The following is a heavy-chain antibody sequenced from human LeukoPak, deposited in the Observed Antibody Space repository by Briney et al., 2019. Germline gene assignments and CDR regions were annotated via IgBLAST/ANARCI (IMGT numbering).Heavy chain of an antibody. CDR2: IKEDGSEK. J-gene: IGHJ4*02. CDR1: GFTFSSYW. CDR3: AKDGGLRLGELFYEDF. D-gene: IGHD3-16*01. V-gene: IGHV3-7*01. Sequence: GGSLRLSCAASGFTFSSYWMSWGRQAPGKGLEWVANIKEDGSEKYYVDSVKGRLTISRDTAKSSLYLQMNSLRAEDTAVYYCAKDGGLRLGELFYEDFWGQGTLVTVSS.